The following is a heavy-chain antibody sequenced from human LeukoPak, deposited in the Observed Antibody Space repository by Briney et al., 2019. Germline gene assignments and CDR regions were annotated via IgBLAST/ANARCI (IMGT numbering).Heavy chain of an antibody. CDR2: ISYHGSEK. D-gene: IGHD3-16*01. CDR3: AKPGGSYLDY. Sequence: GGSLRLSCAASGFTFSSYGMHWVRQAPGKGLEWVAVISYHGSEKYFADSEKGRFTISRENSRNTLYLQMNSLRPEDTAVYYCAKPGGSYLDYWGRGTLVTVTS. J-gene: IGHJ4*02. CDR1: GFTFSSYG. V-gene: IGHV3-30*18.